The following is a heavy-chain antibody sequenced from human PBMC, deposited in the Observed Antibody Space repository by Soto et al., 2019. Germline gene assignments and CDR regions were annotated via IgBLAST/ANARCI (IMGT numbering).Heavy chain of an antibody. CDR3: ARDCSGGSCYSPGGRHFDI. J-gene: IGHJ3*02. CDR2: ISSSSSTI. Sequence: EVQLVESGGGLVQPGGSLRLSCAASGFTFSSYSMNWVRQAPGKGLEWVSYISSSSSTIYYADSVKGRFTISRDNAKNSLYLQMNSLRAEDTAVYYCARDCSGGSCYSPGGRHFDIWGQGTMVTVSS. D-gene: IGHD2-15*01. CDR1: GFTFSSYS. V-gene: IGHV3-48*01.